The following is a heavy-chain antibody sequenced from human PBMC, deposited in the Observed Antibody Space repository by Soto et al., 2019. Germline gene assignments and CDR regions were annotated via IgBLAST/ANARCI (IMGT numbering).Heavy chain of an antibody. J-gene: IGHJ6*02. V-gene: IGHV4-34*01. CDR2: INHSGST. D-gene: IGHD3-10*01. CDR3: ARTRDYYGSGSYYRTYYYYYGMDV. Sequence: PSETLSLTCAVYGGSFSCYDWIWIRQPPGKGLEWIGEINHSGSTNYNPSLKSRVTISVDTSKNQFSLKLSSVTAADTAVYYCARTRDYYGSGSYYRTYYYYYGMDVWGQGTTVTVSS. CDR1: GGSFSCYD.